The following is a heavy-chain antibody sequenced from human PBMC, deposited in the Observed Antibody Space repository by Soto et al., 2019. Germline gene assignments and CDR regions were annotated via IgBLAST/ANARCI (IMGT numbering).Heavy chain of an antibody. J-gene: IGHJ5*02. CDR2: IIPIFGTA. CDR1: RGGLGCYS. V-gene: IGHV1-69*13. D-gene: IGHD1-7*01. CDR3: ARDRPVTGTTNWFDP. Sequence: SVEVSSEARRGGLGCYSIWWVRQSPGQGLEWMGGIIPIFGTANYAQKFQGRVTITADESTSTAYMELSSLRSEDTAVYYCARDRPVTGTTNWFDPWGQGTLVSVSS.